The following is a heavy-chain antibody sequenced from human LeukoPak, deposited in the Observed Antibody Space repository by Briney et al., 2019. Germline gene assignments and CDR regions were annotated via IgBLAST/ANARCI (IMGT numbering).Heavy chain of an antibody. D-gene: IGHD3-3*01. V-gene: IGHV3-66*02. Sequence: GGSLRLSCAASGFTVSSNYMSWVRQAPGKGLEWVSIIYSGGGTYYADSVKGRFTISRDNSKNTLYLQMDNLRAEDTAVYYCASHLLRYFDVSHWGQGTLVTVSS. CDR1: GFTVSSNY. CDR3: ASHLLRYFDVSH. J-gene: IGHJ4*02. CDR2: IYSGGGT.